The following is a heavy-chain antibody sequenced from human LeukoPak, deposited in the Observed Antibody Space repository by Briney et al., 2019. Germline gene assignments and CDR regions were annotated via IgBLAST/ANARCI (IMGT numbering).Heavy chain of an antibody. D-gene: IGHD3-22*01. CDR1: GFTLSSYG. CDR2: ISYDGSNK. CDR3: AKFGDSSGSDY. Sequence: PGGSLRLSCAASGFTLSSYGMHWVRQAPGKGLEWVAVISYDGSNKYYADSVKGRFTISRDNSKNTLYLQMNSLRAEDTAVYYCAKFGDSSGSDYWGQGTLVTVSS. J-gene: IGHJ4*02. V-gene: IGHV3-30*18.